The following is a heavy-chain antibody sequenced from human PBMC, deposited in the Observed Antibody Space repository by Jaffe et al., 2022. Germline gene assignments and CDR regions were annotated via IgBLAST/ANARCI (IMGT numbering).Heavy chain of an antibody. CDR3: ALRGGWGWTYYYYYMDV. V-gene: IGHV3-74*01. D-gene: IGHD3-16*01. J-gene: IGHJ6*03. CDR1: GFTLSRYW. Sequence: EVQLVESGGGLVQPGGSLRLSCAASGFTLSRYWMHWVRQAPGKGLVWVSRINSDGSSTSYADSVKGRFTISRDNAKNTLFLQMNSLRAEDTAVYYCALRGGWGWTYYYYYMDVWGKGTTVTVSS. CDR2: INSDGSST.